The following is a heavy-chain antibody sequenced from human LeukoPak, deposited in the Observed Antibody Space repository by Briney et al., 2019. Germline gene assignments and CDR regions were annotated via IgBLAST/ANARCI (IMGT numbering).Heavy chain of an antibody. CDR3: ARGKDTAMDKELFDY. D-gene: IGHD5-18*01. V-gene: IGHV4-59*12. Sequence: PSETLSLTCTVSGGSISSYYWSWIRQPPGKGLEWIGYIYYSGSTNYNPSLKSRVTMSVDTSKNQFSLKLSSVTAADTAVYYCARGKDTAMDKELFDYWGQGTLVTVSS. J-gene: IGHJ4*02. CDR2: IYYSGST. CDR1: GGSISSYY.